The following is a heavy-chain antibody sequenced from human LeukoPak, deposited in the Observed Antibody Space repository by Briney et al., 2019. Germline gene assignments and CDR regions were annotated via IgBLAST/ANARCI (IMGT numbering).Heavy chain of an antibody. CDR3: ARFDIFTGYYLFDY. J-gene: IGHJ4*02. V-gene: IGHV5-51*01. CDR2: IYPGNSDT. CDR1: GYSFTNYW. D-gene: IGHD3-9*01. Sequence: GESLKISCEGSGYSFTNYWIGWVRQMPGKGLEWMGIIYPGNSDTRYSPSFQGQVTISADKSINTAYLQWSSLKASDTAMYYCARFDIFTGYYLFDYWGQGTLVTVSS.